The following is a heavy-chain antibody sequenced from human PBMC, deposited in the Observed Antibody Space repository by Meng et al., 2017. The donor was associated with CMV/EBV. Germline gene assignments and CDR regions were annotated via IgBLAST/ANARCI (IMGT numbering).Heavy chain of an antibody. J-gene: IGHJ4*02. CDR2: IIPILGIA. V-gene: IGHV1-69*10. CDR1: GGTFSSYA. D-gene: IGHD3-22*01. Sequence: SVKVSCKASGGTFSSYAISWVRQAPGQGLEWMGGIIPILGIANYAQKFQGRVTITADKSTSTAYMELSSLRSDDTAVYYCARDRRTENYMAYYYDSSGGIDYWGQGTLVTVSS. CDR3: ARDRRTENYMAYYYDSSGGIDY.